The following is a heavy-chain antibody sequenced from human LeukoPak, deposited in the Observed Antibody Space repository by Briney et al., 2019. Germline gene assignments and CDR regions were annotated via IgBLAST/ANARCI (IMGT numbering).Heavy chain of an antibody. D-gene: IGHD2-15*01. J-gene: IGHJ4*02. CDR2: IYTSGST. CDR3: ERNIGSCYSCFDY. V-gene: IGHV4-61*02. Sequence: SETLSLTCTVSGGSISSGSYYWSWIRQPAGKGLEWIGRIYTSGSTNYNPSLKSRVAISVDTSKNQFSLKLRSVTAADTAVYYCERNIGSCYSCFDYWGQGTLVTVSS. CDR1: GGSISSGSYY.